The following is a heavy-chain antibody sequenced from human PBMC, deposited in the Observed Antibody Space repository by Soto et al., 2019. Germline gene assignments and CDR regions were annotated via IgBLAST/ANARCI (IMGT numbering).Heavy chain of an antibody. D-gene: IGHD2-15*01. J-gene: IGHJ4*02. CDR3: AKGDLGYCDNTRCVKHYFDY. V-gene: IGHV3-23*01. Sequence: PGGSLRLSCGASGFTSSDYAMSWVRQAPGKGLEWVSGLSGSGGSTFYEDSVRGRFTISRDNSKNTLSLQMNSLRDEDTAVYYCAKGDLGYCDNTRCVKHYFDYWGQGTQVTVSS. CDR1: GFTSSDYA. CDR2: LSGSGGST.